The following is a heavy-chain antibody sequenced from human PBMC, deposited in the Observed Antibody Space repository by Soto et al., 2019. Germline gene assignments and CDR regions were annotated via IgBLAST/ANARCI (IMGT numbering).Heavy chain of an antibody. CDR2: ISWNSGSI. V-gene: IGHV3-9*01. Sequence: GGSLRLCCAASGFPFDDYAMHWVRQAPGKGLEWVSGISWNSGSIGYADSVKGRFTISRDNAKNSLYLQMNSLRAEDTALYYCAKDIGSDPAAFDIWGQGTMVTVSS. CDR3: AKDIGSDPAAFDI. D-gene: IGHD3-10*01. J-gene: IGHJ3*02. CDR1: GFPFDDYA.